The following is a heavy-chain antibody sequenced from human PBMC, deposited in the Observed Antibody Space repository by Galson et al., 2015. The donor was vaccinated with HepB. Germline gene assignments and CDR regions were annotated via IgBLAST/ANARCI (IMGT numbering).Heavy chain of an antibody. D-gene: IGHD5-24*01. CDR3: AREEMATIRKNVFDS. J-gene: IGHJ3*02. V-gene: IGHV3-53*01. CDR1: GLAVSNTY. Sequence: SLRLSCAASGLAVSNTYMSWVRQAPGKGLEWVSVFYSDGRTFYVDSVKGRFSISRDSSKNMLFLQMDSLRAEDTAVYYCAREEMATIRKNVFDSWGQGTMVTVSS. CDR2: FYSDGRT.